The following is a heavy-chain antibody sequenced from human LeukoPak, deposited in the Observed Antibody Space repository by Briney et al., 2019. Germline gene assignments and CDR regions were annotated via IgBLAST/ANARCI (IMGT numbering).Heavy chain of an antibody. J-gene: IGHJ4*02. CDR1: GFTVSSNY. CDR3: ARAPYDILTGYQYYFDY. V-gene: IGHV3-53*01. CDR2: IYSGGST. Sequence: GGSLRLSCAASGFTVSSNYMSWVRQAPGKGLEWVSVIYSGGSTYYADSVKGRFTISRDNSKNTLYLQMNSLRAEDTAVYYCARAPYDILTGYQYYFDYWGQGTLVTVSS. D-gene: IGHD3-9*01.